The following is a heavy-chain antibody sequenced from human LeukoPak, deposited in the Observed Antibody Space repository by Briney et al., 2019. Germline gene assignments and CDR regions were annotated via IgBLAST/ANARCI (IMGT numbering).Heavy chain of an antibody. J-gene: IGHJ4*02. Sequence: GGSLRLSCAASGFTFSSYWMSWVRQAPGKGLEWVADIKQDGSEKYYVDSVKGRFTISRDNAKNSLYLQMNSLRAEDTAVYYCAKDHYYDSGTLSYWGQGTLVTVSS. CDR2: IKQDGSEK. V-gene: IGHV3-7*01. D-gene: IGHD3-22*01. CDR1: GFTFSSYW. CDR3: AKDHYYDSGTLSY.